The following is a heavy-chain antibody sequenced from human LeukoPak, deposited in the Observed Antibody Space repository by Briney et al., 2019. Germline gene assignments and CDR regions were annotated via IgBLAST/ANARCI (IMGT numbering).Heavy chain of an antibody. Sequence: GASVKVSCKASGYTFTSYGISWVRQAPGQGLEWMGWISGYNGDTNYAQKYQGRATMTTDTSTSTAFMELRDLRSDDTAVYYCAREQWLTYYYYYMDVWGKGTTVTVSS. CDR3: AREQWLTYYYYYMDV. V-gene: IGHV1-18*01. D-gene: IGHD6-19*01. CDR2: ISGYNGDT. J-gene: IGHJ6*03. CDR1: GYTFTSYG.